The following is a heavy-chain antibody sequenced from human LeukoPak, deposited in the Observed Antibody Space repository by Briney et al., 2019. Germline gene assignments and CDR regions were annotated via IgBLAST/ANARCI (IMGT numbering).Heavy chain of an antibody. Sequence: GGSLRLSCAASGFTFSSYNIHWVRQAPGRGLEWVAVISYDEINEYYADSVKGRFTISRDNSKNTLYLQMNSLRAEDTAVYYCAKEGRRLWFSAFDIWGQGTMVTVSS. CDR3: AKEGRRLWFSAFDI. V-gene: IGHV3-30-3*01. J-gene: IGHJ3*02. D-gene: IGHD3-10*01. CDR1: GFTFSSYN. CDR2: ISYDEINE.